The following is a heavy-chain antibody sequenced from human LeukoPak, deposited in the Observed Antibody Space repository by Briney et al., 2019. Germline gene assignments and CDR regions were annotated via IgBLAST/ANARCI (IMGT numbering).Heavy chain of an antibody. V-gene: IGHV3-21*01. CDR1: GFTFSTYS. Sequence: PGGSLGLSCVASGFTFSTYSMNWVRQAPGKGLEWVSSISSSSSYIYYADSVKGRFTISRDNAKNSLYLQMNSLRAEDTAVYYCASGGYRAAAGRDWGQGTLVTVSS. CDR3: ASGGYRAAAGRD. D-gene: IGHD6-13*01. J-gene: IGHJ4*02. CDR2: ISSSSSYI.